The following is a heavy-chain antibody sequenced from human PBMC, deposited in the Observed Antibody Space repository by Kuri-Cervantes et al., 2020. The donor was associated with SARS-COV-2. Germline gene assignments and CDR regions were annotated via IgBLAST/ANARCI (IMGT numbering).Heavy chain of an antibody. J-gene: IGHJ4*02. CDR2: ISSGSTYI. D-gene: IGHD2-2*02. Sequence: GESLKISCAASGFTFSSYSMNWVRQAPGKGLEWVSSISSGSTYIYYADSVKGRFTISRDNAKNSLSLQLNSLGAEDTAVYYCARDLTPERYCSSTSCYTDYDFWSNYLVDYWGQGTLVTVSS. CDR3: ARDLTPERYCSSTSCYTDYDFWSNYLVDY. CDR1: GFTFSSYS. V-gene: IGHV3-21*01.